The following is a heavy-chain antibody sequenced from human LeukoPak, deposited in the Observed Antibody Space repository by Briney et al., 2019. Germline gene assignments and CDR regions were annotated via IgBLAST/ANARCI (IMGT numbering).Heavy chain of an antibody. CDR3: ARDLDYGDYAYYYYGMDV. D-gene: IGHD4-17*01. Sequence: PSETLSLTCTVSGGSISSYYWSWIRPPAGKGLEWIGRIYTIGSTNYNPSLKSRVTMSVDTSKNQFPLKLSSVTAADTAVYYCARDLDYGDYAYYYYGMDVWGQGTTVTVSS. CDR1: GGSISSYY. V-gene: IGHV4-4*07. CDR2: IYTIGST. J-gene: IGHJ6*02.